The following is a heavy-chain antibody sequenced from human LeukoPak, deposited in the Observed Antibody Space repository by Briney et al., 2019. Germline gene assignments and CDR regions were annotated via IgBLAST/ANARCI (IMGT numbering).Heavy chain of an antibody. Sequence: GGSLRLSCAASGFTFSSYSMNWVRQAPGKGLEWVSYISSSSSTIYYADAVKGRFTISRDNAKNTLYLQMNSLRAEDTAVYYCARDLGEAWYYYYGMDVWGQGTTVTVSS. D-gene: IGHD3-10*01. CDR1: GFTFSSYS. J-gene: IGHJ6*02. CDR2: ISSSSSTI. CDR3: ARDLGEAWYYYYGMDV. V-gene: IGHV3-48*04.